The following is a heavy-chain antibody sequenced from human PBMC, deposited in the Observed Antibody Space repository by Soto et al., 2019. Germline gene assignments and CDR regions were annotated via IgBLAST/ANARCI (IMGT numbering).Heavy chain of an antibody. V-gene: IGHV4-59*01. CDR3: ARAGYSYGEDAFDI. Sequence: SETLSLTCTVSGGSISSYYWSWIRQPPGKGLEWIGYIYYGGSTNYNPSLKSRVTISVDTSKNQFSLKLSSVTAADTAVYYCARAGYSYGEDAFDIWGQGTMVTVSS. CDR1: GGSISSYY. D-gene: IGHD5-18*01. J-gene: IGHJ3*02. CDR2: IYYGGST.